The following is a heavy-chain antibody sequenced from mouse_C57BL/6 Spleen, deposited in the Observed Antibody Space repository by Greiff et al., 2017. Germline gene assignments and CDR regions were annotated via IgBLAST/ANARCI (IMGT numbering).Heavy chain of an antibody. D-gene: IGHD2-3*01. CDR3: ARRGEMPSDDGYYGGRAMDY. J-gene: IGHJ4*01. CDR2: IDPYDSYT. CDR1: GYTFTSYW. Sequence: QVQLQQPGAELVMPGASVKLSCKASGYTFTSYWMHWVKQRPGQGLEWIGEIDPYDSYTNYNQKFKGKSTLTVDNSSSTAYMQLSSLTSEDSAVYYCARRGEMPSDDGYYGGRAMDYWGQGTSVTVSS. V-gene: IGHV1-69*01.